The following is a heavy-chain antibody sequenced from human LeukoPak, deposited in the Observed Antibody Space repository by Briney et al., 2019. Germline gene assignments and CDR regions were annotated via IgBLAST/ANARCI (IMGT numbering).Heavy chain of an antibody. CDR3: AKSSQITPWSHFDY. Sequence: PGGSLRLSCAASGFTFTSYAMSWVRQAPGKGLEWVSGITGSGGGTYYADSVRGRFTISRDKSKNTLYLQMNSLRAEDTAIYYCAKSSQITPWSHFDYWGQGTLVTASS. J-gene: IGHJ4*02. V-gene: IGHV3-23*01. CDR2: ITGSGGGT. D-gene: IGHD1-14*01. CDR1: GFTFTSYA.